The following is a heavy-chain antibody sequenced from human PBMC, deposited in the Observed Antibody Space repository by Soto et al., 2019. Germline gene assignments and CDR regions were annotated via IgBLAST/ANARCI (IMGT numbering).Heavy chain of an antibody. CDR3: AHRPSGWYLFDY. CDR1: GYTFSSYA. CDR2: INAGYGNT. Sequence: ASVKVSCKASGYTFSSYAMHWVRQAPGQRLEWMGWINAGYGNTKSSQKFQDRVTISRDTSASTAYMELTSLRSEDTAVYYCAHRPSGWYLFDYWGQGTLVTVSS. D-gene: IGHD6-19*01. V-gene: IGHV1-3*01. J-gene: IGHJ4*02.